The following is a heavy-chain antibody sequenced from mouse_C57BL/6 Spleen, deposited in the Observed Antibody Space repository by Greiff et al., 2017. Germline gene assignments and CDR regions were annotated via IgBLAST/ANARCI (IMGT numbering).Heavy chain of an antibody. J-gene: IGHJ2*01. V-gene: IGHV2-2*01. D-gene: IGHD2-1*01. Sequence: VQLVESGPGLVQPSQSLSITCTVSGFSLTSYGVHWVRQSPGKGLEWLGVIWSGGSTDNNAAFISRLSISKDNSKSQVFFKMNSLQADDTAIYYCARRSPIYYGNYFDYWGQGTTLTVSS. CDR3: ARRSPIYYGNYFDY. CDR2: IWSGGST. CDR1: GFSLTSYG.